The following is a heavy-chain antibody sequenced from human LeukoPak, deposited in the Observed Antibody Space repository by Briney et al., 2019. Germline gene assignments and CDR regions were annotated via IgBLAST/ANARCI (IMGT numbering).Heavy chain of an antibody. Sequence: PGGTLRLSCAASGFTFSSYGMSWVRQAPGKVLEYVSAISSNGGSTYYANSVKGRFTISRDNSKNTLYLQMGSLRAEDMAVYYCARDGRSRRWELMPNDAFDIWGQGTLVTVSS. J-gene: IGHJ3*02. CDR3: ARDGRSRRWELMPNDAFDI. V-gene: IGHV3-64*01. D-gene: IGHD1-26*01. CDR2: ISSNGGST. CDR1: GFTFSSYG.